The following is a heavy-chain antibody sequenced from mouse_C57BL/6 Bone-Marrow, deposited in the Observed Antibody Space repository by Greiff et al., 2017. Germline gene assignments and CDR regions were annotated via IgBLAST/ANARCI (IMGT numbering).Heavy chain of an antibody. Sequence: EVQLQQSGPELVKPGASVKISCKASGYSFTDYNMNWVKQSNGKSLEWIGVINPNYGTTSYNQKFKGKATLTLDQSSSTAYMQLNILASEVSSVYYCARGGYYYFFDYWGQGTTLTVSS. D-gene: IGHD1-1*01. J-gene: IGHJ2*01. V-gene: IGHV1-39*01. CDR1: GYSFTDYN. CDR3: ARGGYYYFFDY. CDR2: INPNYGTT.